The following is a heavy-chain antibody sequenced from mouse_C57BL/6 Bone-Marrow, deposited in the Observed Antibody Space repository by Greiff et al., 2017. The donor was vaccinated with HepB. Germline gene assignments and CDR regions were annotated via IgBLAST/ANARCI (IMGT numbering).Heavy chain of an antibody. V-gene: IGHV1-54*01. CDR3: ARRYSSSYYFDY. CDR1: GYAFTNYL. D-gene: IGHD1-1*01. CDR2: INPGSGGT. J-gene: IGHJ2*01. Sequence: VQLQQSGAELVRPGTSVKVSCKASGYAFTNYLIEWVKQRPGQGLEWIGVINPGSGGTNYNEKFKGKATLTADKSSSTAYMQLSSLTSEDSAVYFCARRYSSSYYFDYWGQGTTLTVSS.